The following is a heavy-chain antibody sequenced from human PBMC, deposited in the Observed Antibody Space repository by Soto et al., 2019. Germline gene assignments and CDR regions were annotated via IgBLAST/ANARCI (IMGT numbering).Heavy chain of an antibody. Sequence: QVQLGQSGAEVKKPGASVQVSFKASGYTFTSYAMHWVRQAPGQRLEWMGWINAGNGNTKYSQKFHGRVTITRDTSASTAYMELSSLRSEDTAVYYCARGDIVVVVAAHYDDWGQGTLVTVSS. J-gene: IGHJ4*02. CDR1: GYTFTSYA. CDR3: ARGDIVVVVAAHYDD. D-gene: IGHD2-15*01. CDR2: INAGNGNT. V-gene: IGHV1-3*01.